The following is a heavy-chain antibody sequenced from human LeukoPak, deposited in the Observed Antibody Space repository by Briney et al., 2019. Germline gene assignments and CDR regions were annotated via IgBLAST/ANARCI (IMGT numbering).Heavy chain of an antibody. V-gene: IGHV3-30*02. D-gene: IGHD2-2*01. CDR1: GFTFSTYG. CDR3: AKVVTGYCSTTSCPFDS. CDR2: IRYDGSNK. J-gene: IGHJ4*02. Sequence: GGSLRLSCAASGFTFSTYGMDWVRQAPGKGLEWVAYIRYDGSNKDYADSVKGRFTISRDNSKNTLYLQMSSLRAEDTAVYYCAKVVTGYCSTTSCPFDSWGQGTLVTVSS.